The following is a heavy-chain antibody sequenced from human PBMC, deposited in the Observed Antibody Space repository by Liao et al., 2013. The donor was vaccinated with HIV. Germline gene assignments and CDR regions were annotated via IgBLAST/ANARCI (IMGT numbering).Heavy chain of an antibody. D-gene: IGHD6-6*01. Sequence: QLQLQESGPGLVKPSQTLSLTCTVSGDSISSGSYYWSWIRQPAGKGLEWIGRIFSSGSSNYNPSLKSRVIISVDTSKNQFSLNLSSLTAADTAVYFCARGGYSSSDLWGQGTLVTVSA. CDR2: IFSSGSS. CDR3: ARGGYSSSDL. J-gene: IGHJ4*02. V-gene: IGHV4-61*02. CDR1: GDSISSGSYY.